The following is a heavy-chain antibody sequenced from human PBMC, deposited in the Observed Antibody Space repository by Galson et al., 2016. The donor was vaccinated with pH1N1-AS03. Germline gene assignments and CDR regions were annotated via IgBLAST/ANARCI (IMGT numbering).Heavy chain of an antibody. CDR2: IYWDDDK. D-gene: IGHD3-10*01. V-gene: IGHV2-5*02. J-gene: IGHJ5*02. Sequence: PALVKPTQTVTLTCTFSGVPLNTNGLGVGWVRQPPGKALEWPALIYWDDDKRYSPSLKSRLTIARDASQQQAVLTMRAMYPVDTGTYFCVHRMRQRRGWFGPWGQGTQVTVSS. CDR3: VHRMRQRRGWFGP. CDR1: GVPLNTNGLG.